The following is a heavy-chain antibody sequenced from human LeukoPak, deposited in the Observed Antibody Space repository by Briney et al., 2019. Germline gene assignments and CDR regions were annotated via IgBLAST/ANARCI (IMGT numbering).Heavy chain of an antibody. CDR3: ARDLDYSSSPGYFDY. D-gene: IGHD6-6*01. Sequence: GGSLRLSCAASGFTFSSYNMDWVRQAPGKGLEWVSYISSSSSLIYYADSVKGRFTISRDNAKNSLYLQMSSLRAEDTAVYYCARDLDYSSSPGYFDYWGQGTLVTVSS. J-gene: IGHJ4*02. CDR2: ISSSSSLI. CDR1: GFTFSSYN. V-gene: IGHV3-48*04.